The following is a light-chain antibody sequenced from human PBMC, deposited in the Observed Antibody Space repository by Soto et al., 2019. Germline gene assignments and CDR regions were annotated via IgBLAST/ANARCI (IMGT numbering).Light chain of an antibody. V-gene: IGKV4-1*01. CDR3: QQRSNWPRT. J-gene: IGKJ1*01. CDR1: QSVLYSSNNKNY. CDR2: WAS. Sequence: DIVMTQSPDSLAVSLGERAPINCKSSQSVLYSSNNKNYLAWYQQKPGQPPKLLIYWASTRESGVPDRFSGSGSGTDFTLTISSLEPEDLAVYFCQQRSNWPRTFGQGTKVDIK.